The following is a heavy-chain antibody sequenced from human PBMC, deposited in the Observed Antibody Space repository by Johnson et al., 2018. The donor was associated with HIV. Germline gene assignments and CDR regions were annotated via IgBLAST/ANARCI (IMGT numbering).Heavy chain of an antibody. Sequence: QVQLVESGGGVVQPGRSLKLSCVASGFTFSNYVIHWVRQAPGKGLEWVAMISYDGTNIYYRDSVKGRFTISRDNSKNTLYLQMNSLRAEDTAVYYCARWGVVTPHAFDIWGQGTMVTVSS. V-gene: IGHV3-30*14. D-gene: IGHD4-23*01. J-gene: IGHJ3*02. CDR1: GFTFSNYV. CDR2: ISYDGTNI. CDR3: ARWGVVTPHAFDI.